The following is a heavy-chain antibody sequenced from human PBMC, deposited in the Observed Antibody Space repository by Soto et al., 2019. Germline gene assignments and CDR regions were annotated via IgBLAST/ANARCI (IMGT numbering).Heavy chain of an antibody. CDR1: YW. V-gene: IGHV5-51*01. Sequence: YWSWIRQPPGKGLEWMGIIYPGDSDTRYSPSFQGQVTISADKSISTAYLQWSSLKASDTAMYYCARQEWQDDQWLVQGWFDPWGQGTLVTVSS. CDR2: IYPGDSDT. J-gene: IGHJ5*02. D-gene: IGHD6-19*01. CDR3: ARQEWQDDQWLVQGWFDP.